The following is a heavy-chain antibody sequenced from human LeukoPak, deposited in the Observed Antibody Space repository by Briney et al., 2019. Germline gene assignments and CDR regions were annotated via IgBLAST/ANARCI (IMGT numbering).Heavy chain of an antibody. V-gene: IGHV3-23*01. CDR3: GRDWKLDY. CDR1: GFTFRSYA. Sequence: GGSLRLSCAASGFTFRSYAMSWVRQAPGKGLEWVSAIGDNGGDTKYAASVKGRFTIYRDNSRNTLYLQMNSLRVEDTAIYYCGRDWKLDYWGQGTLVTVSS. CDR2: IGDNGGDT. J-gene: IGHJ4*02. D-gene: IGHD1-1*01.